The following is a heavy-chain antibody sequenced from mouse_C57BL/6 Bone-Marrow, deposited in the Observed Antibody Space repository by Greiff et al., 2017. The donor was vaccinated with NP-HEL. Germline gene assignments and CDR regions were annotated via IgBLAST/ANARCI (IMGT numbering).Heavy chain of an antibody. D-gene: IGHD2-4*01. V-gene: IGHV5-9-1*02. Sequence: EVNVVESGEGLVKPGGSLKLSCAASGFTFSSYAMSWVRQTPEKRLEWVAYISSGGDYIYYADTVKGRFTISRDNARNTLYLQMSSLKSEDTAMYYCTREGDYVLYAMDYWGQGTSVTVSS. J-gene: IGHJ4*01. CDR1: GFTFSSYA. CDR2: ISSGGDYI. CDR3: TREGDYVLYAMDY.